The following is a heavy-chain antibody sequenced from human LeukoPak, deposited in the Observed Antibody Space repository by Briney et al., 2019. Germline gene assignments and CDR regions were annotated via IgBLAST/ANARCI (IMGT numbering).Heavy chain of an antibody. D-gene: IGHD1-26*01. CDR3: AKDVRVGGGGMDV. CDR1: GFTFNNYA. CDR2: VSSSGANA. J-gene: IGHJ6*02. Sequence: GGSLRLSCAASGFTFNNYAMNWVRQAPGEGLEWVSLVSSSGANAYYVDSVKGRFTISRDNSRNTVSLQMNSLRGEDTAVYYCAKDVRVGGGGMDVWGQGTPVTVSS. V-gene: IGHV3-23*01.